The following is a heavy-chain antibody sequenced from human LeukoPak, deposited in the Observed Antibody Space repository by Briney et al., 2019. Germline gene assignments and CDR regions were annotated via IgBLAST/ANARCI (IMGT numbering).Heavy chain of an antibody. CDR2: IRSSSET. Sequence: GGSLRLSCAASGFTFSHYSMNWVRQAPGKGLEWVSHIRSSSETFYADSVKGRFTISRDNARNSLYLQMNNLRGEDTAIYYCARDAGNSGYGCDLWGQGTLVTVSS. CDR1: GFTFSHYS. D-gene: IGHD5-12*01. V-gene: IGHV3-48*01. J-gene: IGHJ5*02. CDR3: ARDAGNSGYGCDL.